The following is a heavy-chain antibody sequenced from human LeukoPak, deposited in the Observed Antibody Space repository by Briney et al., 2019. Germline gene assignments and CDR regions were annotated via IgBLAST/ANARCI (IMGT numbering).Heavy chain of an antibody. D-gene: IGHD1-14*01. CDR1: GGSISSGSYY. CDR3: VRDSGYYFDY. V-gene: IGHV4-61*02. Sequence: SQTLSLTCTVSGGSISSGSYYWSWIRQPARKRLEWIGRIYSSTNANYNPSLKSRVTISVDTSKNQFSLKLSSVTAADTAVFYCVRDSGYYFDYWGQGILVTVSP. CDR2: IYSSTNA. J-gene: IGHJ4*02.